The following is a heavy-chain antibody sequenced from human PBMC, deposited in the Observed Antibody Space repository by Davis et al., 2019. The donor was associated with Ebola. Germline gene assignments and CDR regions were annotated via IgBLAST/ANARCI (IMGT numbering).Heavy chain of an antibody. J-gene: IGHJ3*02. D-gene: IGHD5-24*01. CDR3: ARDSGDGYNSYAFDI. Sequence: PGGSLRLSCAASGFTVSSNYMSWVRQAPGKGLEWVSVIYSGGSTYYADSVKGRFTISRDNSKNTLYLQMNSLRAEDTAVYYCARDSGDGYNSYAFDIWGQGTMVTVSS. V-gene: IGHV3-53*01. CDR2: IYSGGST. CDR1: GFTVSSNY.